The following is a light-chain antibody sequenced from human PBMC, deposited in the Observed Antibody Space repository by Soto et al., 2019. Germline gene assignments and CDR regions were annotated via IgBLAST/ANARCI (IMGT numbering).Light chain of an antibody. CDR1: QSVRSY. V-gene: IGKV3-20*01. CDR3: QQYGSSLT. CDR2: GAS. J-gene: IGKJ5*01. Sequence: EIVLTQSPATLSLSPGERATLSCRASQSVRSYLAWYQQKPGQAPRLLIYGASTRATGIPDRFSGSGSGTDFTLTISRLEPEDFAVYCCQQYGSSLTFGGGTRLEIK.